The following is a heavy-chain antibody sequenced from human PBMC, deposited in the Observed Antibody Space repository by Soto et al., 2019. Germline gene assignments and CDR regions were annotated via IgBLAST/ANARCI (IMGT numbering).Heavy chain of an antibody. V-gene: IGHV1-2*04. D-gene: IGHD2-21*01. Sequence: ASVKVSCKASGYTFTGYYMHWVRQAPGQGLEWMGWINPNSGGTNYAQKFQGWVTMTRDTSISTAYMELSRLRSDDTAVYYFARAGLTYHYYYYGMDVWGQGTTVTVSS. CDR1: GYTFTGYY. CDR3: ARAGLTYHYYYYGMDV. CDR2: INPNSGGT. J-gene: IGHJ6*02.